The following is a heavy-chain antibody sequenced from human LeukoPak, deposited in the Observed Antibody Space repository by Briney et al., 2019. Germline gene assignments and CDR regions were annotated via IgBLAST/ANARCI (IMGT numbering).Heavy chain of an antibody. D-gene: IGHD3-22*01. V-gene: IGHV1-8*01. CDR2: MNPNSGNT. CDR1: GYTFTSYD. Sequence: ASVTVSCKASGYTFTSYDINWVRQAAGQGLEWMGWMNPNSGNTGYAQKFQGRVTMTRNTSISTAYMELSSLRSEDTAVYYCARGSNYYYDSSGDYWGQGTLVTVSS. J-gene: IGHJ4*02. CDR3: ARGSNYYYDSSGDY.